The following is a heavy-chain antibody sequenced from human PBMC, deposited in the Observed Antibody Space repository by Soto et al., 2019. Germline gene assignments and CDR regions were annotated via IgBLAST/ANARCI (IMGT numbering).Heavy chain of an antibody. CDR2: ISYDGSNK. Sequence: QVHLVESGGGVVQPGRSLRLTCAASGFTFSSYAMHWVRQAPGKGLEWVAVISYDGSNKYYADSVKGRFTISRDNSKNTLYLQMNSLRAEDTAVYYCARDGDFDWYDYYYYYGMDVWGQGTTVTVSS. D-gene: IGHD3-9*01. CDR3: ARDGDFDWYDYYYYYGMDV. J-gene: IGHJ6*02. V-gene: IGHV3-30-3*01. CDR1: GFTFSSYA.